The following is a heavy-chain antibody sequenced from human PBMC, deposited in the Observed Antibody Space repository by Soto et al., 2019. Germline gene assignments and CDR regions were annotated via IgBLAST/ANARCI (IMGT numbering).Heavy chain of an antibody. CDR1: GFTFSSYA. CDR3: AKDRVLPSLEGFDY. J-gene: IGHJ4*02. V-gene: IGHV3-23*01. Sequence: EVQLLESGGGLVQPGGSLRLSCAPSGFTFSSYAMSWVRQAPGKGLEWVSAISGSGGSTYYADSVKGRFTISRDDSKNPRYLQMNSLRAEDTDVYYCAKDRVLPSLEGFDYWGQGTLVTVSS. CDR2: ISGSGGST.